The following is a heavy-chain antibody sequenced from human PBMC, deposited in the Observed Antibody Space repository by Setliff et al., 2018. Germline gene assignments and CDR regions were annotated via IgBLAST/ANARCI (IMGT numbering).Heavy chain of an antibody. J-gene: IGHJ4*02. V-gene: IGHV3-7*03. D-gene: IGHD3-16*01. CDR2: IKEDGSEK. CDR3: ARTTGYRLEGDFDY. Sequence: QPGGSLRLSCAASRFTFSNYWMSWVRQAPGKGLEWVANIKEDGSEKYYVDSVKGRFTVSRDNAKNSLYLQMTSLRAEDTAIYYCARTTGYRLEGDFDYWGQGTLVTVSS. CDR1: RFTFSNYW.